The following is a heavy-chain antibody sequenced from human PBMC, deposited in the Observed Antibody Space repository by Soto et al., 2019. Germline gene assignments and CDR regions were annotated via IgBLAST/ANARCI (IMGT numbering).Heavy chain of an antibody. Sequence: GGSLRLSCAASGFTFSSYWMHWVRQGPGKGLVWVSRINSDGSSTSYADSVKGRFTISRDNAKNTLYLQMNSLRAEGTAVYYCARESVEDYYDSSGYYYYGMDVWGQGTTVTVSS. V-gene: IGHV3-74*01. J-gene: IGHJ6*02. CDR2: INSDGSST. CDR1: GFTFSSYW. CDR3: ARESVEDYYDSSGYYYYGMDV. D-gene: IGHD3-22*01.